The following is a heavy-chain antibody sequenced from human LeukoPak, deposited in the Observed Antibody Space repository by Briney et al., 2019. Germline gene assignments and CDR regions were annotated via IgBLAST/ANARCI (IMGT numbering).Heavy chain of an antibody. V-gene: IGHV4-59*01. CDR1: GHYKSSDY. CDR3: GRINREGRAFAMDV. CDR2: IFYSGST. Sequence: AETLPLTCIVSGHYKSSDYWSWIRQPPGTGLEGIGYIFYSGSTNYNPSLRSRVTISLDTSQTHFSLKLGSGTAAGTAVYFCGRINREGRAFAMDVWGQGTTVIVSS. J-gene: IGHJ6*02. D-gene: IGHD1-26*01.